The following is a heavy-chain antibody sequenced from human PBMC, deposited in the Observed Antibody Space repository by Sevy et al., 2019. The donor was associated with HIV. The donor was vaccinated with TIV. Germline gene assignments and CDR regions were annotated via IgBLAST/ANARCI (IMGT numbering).Heavy chain of an antibody. J-gene: IGHJ3*01. CDR2: IGSRGTTI. CDR3: ARGRDDLGAFDV. Sequence: VGSLRLSCAASGFTFSDYYMSWIRQAPGKGLELVAYIGSRGTTIYYADSVRGRFTISRDNAKNSLYLQINSLRAEDTAVYYCARGRDDLGAFDVWGQGTMVTVSS. CDR1: GFTFSDYY. D-gene: IGHD1-1*01. V-gene: IGHV3-11*01.